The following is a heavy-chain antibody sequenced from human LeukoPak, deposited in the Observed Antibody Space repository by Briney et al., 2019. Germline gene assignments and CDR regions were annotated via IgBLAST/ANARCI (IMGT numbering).Heavy chain of an antibody. CDR3: AIGARPFDP. CDR2: ISGSGGNT. D-gene: IGHD6-6*01. CDR1: GFTFSSYV. J-gene: IGHJ5*02. Sequence: GGSLRLSCVVSGFTFSSYVMRWVRQAPGKGLEWVSAISGSGGNTYYADSVKGRFTISRDNSKNTLYLQMNSLRAEDTAVYYCAIGARPFDPWGQGTLVTVSS. V-gene: IGHV3-23*01.